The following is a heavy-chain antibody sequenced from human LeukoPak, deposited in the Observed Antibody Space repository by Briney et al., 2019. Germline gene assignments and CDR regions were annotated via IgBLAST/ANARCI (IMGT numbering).Heavy chain of an antibody. CDR2: IYYSGST. V-gene: IGHV4-59*08. Sequence: PSETLSLTCTVSGGSISSYYWSWIRQPPGKGLEWIGYIYYSGSTNYNPSLKSRVTISVDTSKNQFSLKLSSVTAADTAVYYCARRDHYWYFDLWGRGTLVTVSS. CDR3: ARRDHYWYFDL. CDR1: GGSISSYY. J-gene: IGHJ2*01.